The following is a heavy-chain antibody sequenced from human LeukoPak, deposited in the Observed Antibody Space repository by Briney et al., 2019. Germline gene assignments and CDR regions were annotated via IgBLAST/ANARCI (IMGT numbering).Heavy chain of an antibody. CDR2: IYYSGST. J-gene: IGHJ4*02. D-gene: IGHD5-12*01. V-gene: IGHV4-39*07. Sequence: PSQTLSLTRTVSGGSISSSSYYCGWIRQPPWKGLEWFVSIYYSGSTYYNPSLKSRVTISVDTSKNQFSLKLSSVTAADTAVYYCARQQGIVATIYFDYWGQGTLVTVSS. CDR1: GGSISSSSYY. CDR3: ARQQGIVATIYFDY.